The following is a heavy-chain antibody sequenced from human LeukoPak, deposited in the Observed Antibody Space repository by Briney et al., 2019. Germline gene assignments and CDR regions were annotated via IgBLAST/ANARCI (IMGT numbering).Heavy chain of an antibody. Sequence: SETLSLTCAVYGGSFSGYYWSWIRQPPGKGLEWIGYIYYSGSTNYNPSLKSRVTISINTSKNQFSLKLSSVTAADTAVYYCARDGCTGGSCYYFDYWGQGTLVTVSS. CDR2: IYYSGST. D-gene: IGHD2-15*01. CDR3: ARDGCTGGSCYYFDY. J-gene: IGHJ4*02. V-gene: IGHV4-59*01. CDR1: GGSFSGYY.